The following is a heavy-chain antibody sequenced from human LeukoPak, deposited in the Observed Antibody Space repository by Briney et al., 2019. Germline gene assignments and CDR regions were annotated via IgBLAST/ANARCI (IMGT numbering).Heavy chain of an antibody. D-gene: IGHD3-22*01. Sequence: RASVKVSCKASGYTFTSYGISWVRQAPGQGLEWMGWISAYNGNTNYAQKLQGRVTMTTDTSTSTAYMELRSLRSDDTAVYYCARDGPYYYDSRASGDYWGQGTLVTVSS. CDR1: GYTFTSYG. CDR3: ARDGPYYYDSRASGDY. CDR2: ISAYNGNT. V-gene: IGHV1-18*01. J-gene: IGHJ4*02.